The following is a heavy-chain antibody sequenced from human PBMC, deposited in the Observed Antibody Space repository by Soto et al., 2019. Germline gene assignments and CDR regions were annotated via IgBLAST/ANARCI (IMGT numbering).Heavy chain of an antibody. CDR2: ISDYNGNT. J-gene: IGHJ4*02. CDR1: GYTYTSYG. Sequence: VQLVQSGAEVKKPGASVKVSCKASGYTYTSYGISCVRKASGQGIEWMGWISDYNGNTKYEQKVHGRVTMTTDTSTSKAYMELRSLRYDDTAVYYCARDAAVGLFDYWGQGTLVTVSS. V-gene: IGHV1-18*01. CDR3: ARDAAVGLFDY. D-gene: IGHD1-26*01.